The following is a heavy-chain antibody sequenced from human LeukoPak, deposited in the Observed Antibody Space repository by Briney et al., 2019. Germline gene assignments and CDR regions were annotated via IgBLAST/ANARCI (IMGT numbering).Heavy chain of an antibody. D-gene: IGHD1/OR15-1a*01. Sequence: PSETLSLTCTVSGGSISSGDYYWSWIRQAPGKGLEWIGYIYYSGSTYYNPSLKSRVFISVDTSKNQFSLKLSSVTAADTAVYFCAGQTGNKGAFDVWGQGTMVTVSS. CDR1: GGSISSGDYY. CDR2: IYYSGST. J-gene: IGHJ3*01. CDR3: AGQTGNKGAFDV. V-gene: IGHV4-30-4*01.